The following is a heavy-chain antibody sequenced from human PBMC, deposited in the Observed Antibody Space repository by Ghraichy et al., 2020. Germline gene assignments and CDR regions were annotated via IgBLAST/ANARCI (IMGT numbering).Heavy chain of an antibody. CDR1: GFTFSTFG. D-gene: IGHD3-3*01. Sequence: GGSLRLSCAASGFTFSTFGMHWVRQAPGRGLEWVTFISDSGSNKYYADSVKGRFVISRDNPKNTLYLRLNNLTAEDTAVYYCAKVVRMYDFDCWGQGTLVTVSS. CDR2: ISDSGSNK. V-gene: IGHV3-30*02. CDR3: AKVVRMYDFDC. J-gene: IGHJ5*01.